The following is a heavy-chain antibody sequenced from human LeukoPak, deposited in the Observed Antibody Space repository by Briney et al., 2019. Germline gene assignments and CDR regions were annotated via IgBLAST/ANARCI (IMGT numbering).Heavy chain of an antibody. CDR1: GYTLTELS. Sequence: GASVKVSWKVSGYTLTELSMHWVRQAPGKGLEWMGGFDPEDGETIYAQKFQGRVTMTEDTSTDTAYMELSSLRSEDTAVYYCATDLRNYYYYGMDVWGQGTTVTVSS. CDR2: FDPEDGET. CDR3: ATDLRNYYYYGMDV. V-gene: IGHV1-24*01. D-gene: IGHD1-14*01. J-gene: IGHJ6*02.